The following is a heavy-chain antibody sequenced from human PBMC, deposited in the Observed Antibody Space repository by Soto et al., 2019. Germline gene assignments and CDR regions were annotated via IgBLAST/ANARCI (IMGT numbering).Heavy chain of an antibody. Sequence: VPLVQSGAEVKQPGSSVKVSCKASGGTFSSYAISWVRQAPGQGLEWMGGIIPIFGTANYAQKFQGRVTITADESTSTAYMELSSLRSEDTAVYYCATNDMVRGVIAHFDYWGQGTLVTVSS. CDR3: ATNDMVRGVIAHFDY. CDR2: IIPIFGTA. CDR1: GGTFSSYA. J-gene: IGHJ4*02. V-gene: IGHV1-69*01. D-gene: IGHD3-10*01.